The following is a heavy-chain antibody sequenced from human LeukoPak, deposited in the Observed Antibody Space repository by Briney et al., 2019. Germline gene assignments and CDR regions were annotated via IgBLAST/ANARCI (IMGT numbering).Heavy chain of an antibody. CDR1: GGSISSYY. J-gene: IGHJ4*02. CDR2: IYYSGST. Sequence: SETLSLTCTVSGGSISSYYWSWIRQPPGKGLEWIGYIYYSGSTNYNPSLKSRVTISVDTSKNQFSLKLSSVTAADTAVYYCARLPPNYHGSGSYYTYWGQGTLVTVSS. D-gene: IGHD3-10*01. CDR3: ARLPPNYHGSGSYYTY. V-gene: IGHV4-59*08.